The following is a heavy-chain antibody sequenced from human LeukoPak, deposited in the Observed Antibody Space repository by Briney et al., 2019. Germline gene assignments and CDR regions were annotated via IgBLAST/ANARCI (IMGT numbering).Heavy chain of an antibody. CDR3: ARDHRVLVVPSAKRYFDP. D-gene: IGHD2-2*01. CDR2: ISSSSSYI. Sequence: PGGSLRLSCAASGFTFSSYSMNWVRQALGKGLEWVPSISSSSSYIYYADSVKGRFTISRDNAKNALSLQMNSLRAEDTAVYYCARDHRVLVVPSAKRYFDPWGQGTLVTVSS. CDR1: GFTFSSYS. J-gene: IGHJ5*02. V-gene: IGHV3-21*01.